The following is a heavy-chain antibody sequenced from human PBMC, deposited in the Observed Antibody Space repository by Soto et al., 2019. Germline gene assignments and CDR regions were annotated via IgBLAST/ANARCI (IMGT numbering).Heavy chain of an antibody. Sequence: ETLSLSCTVSGGSVSSGSYYWSWIRQPPGKGLEWIGYIYYSGSTNYNPSLKSRVTISVDTSKNQFSLKLSSVTAADTAVYYCAREYGSSWYGHYYYYYGMDVWGQGTTVTVYS. J-gene: IGHJ6*02. D-gene: IGHD6-13*01. V-gene: IGHV4-61*01. CDR1: GGSVSSGSYY. CDR3: AREYGSSWYGHYYYYYGMDV. CDR2: IYYSGST.